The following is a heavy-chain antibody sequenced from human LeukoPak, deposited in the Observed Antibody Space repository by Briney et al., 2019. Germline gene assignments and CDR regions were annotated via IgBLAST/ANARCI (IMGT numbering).Heavy chain of an antibody. V-gene: IGHV4-31*03. Sequence: SETLSLTCTVSGGSISSGDYYWSWIRQPPGKGLEWIGYIYYSGSTYYNPSLKSRVTISVDTSKNQFSLKLSSVTAADTAVYYCATAAHYYYMDVWGKGTTVTVSS. CDR2: IYYSGST. J-gene: IGHJ6*03. CDR1: GGSISSGDYY. D-gene: IGHD2-15*01. CDR3: ATAAHYYYMDV.